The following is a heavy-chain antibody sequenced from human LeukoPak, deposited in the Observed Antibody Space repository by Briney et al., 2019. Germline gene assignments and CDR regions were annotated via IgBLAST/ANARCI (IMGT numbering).Heavy chain of an antibody. J-gene: IGHJ4*02. V-gene: IGHV3-48*01. Sequence: GGSLRLSCAASGFTFSSYSMNWVRQAPGKGLEWVSYISSSSSTIYYADSVKGRFTISRDNAKNSLYLQTNSLRAEDTAVYYCAREGRALDYWGQGTLVTVSS. CDR2: ISSSSSTI. CDR1: GFTFSSYS. CDR3: AREGRALDY.